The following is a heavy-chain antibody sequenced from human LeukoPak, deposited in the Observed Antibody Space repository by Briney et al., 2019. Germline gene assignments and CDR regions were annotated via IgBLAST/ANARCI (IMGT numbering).Heavy chain of an antibody. J-gene: IGHJ5*02. Sequence: TGESLKISCKGSGYSFTSYWIGWVRQMPGKGLEWMGIIYPGDSDTRYSPSFQGQVTTSADKSISTAYLQWSSLKASDTAMYYCARRPHCSSTSCSRLTWFDPWGQGTLVTVSS. CDR1: GYSFTSYW. V-gene: IGHV5-51*01. CDR2: IYPGDSDT. D-gene: IGHD2-2*01. CDR3: ARRPHCSSTSCSRLTWFDP.